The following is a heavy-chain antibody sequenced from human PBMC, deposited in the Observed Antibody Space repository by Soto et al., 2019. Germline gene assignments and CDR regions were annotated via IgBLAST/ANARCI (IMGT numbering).Heavy chain of an antibody. CDR1: GGSFSGYY. Sequence: QVQLQQWGAGLLKPSETLSLTCAVYGGSFSGYYWSWIRQPPGKGLEWIGEINHSGSTNYNPSLKSRVTIAVDTSKNQFSPKLSSVTAADTAVYYCARGLFPLYSSLGGCWFDPWGQGTLVTVSS. J-gene: IGHJ5*02. V-gene: IGHV4-34*01. CDR3: ARGLFPLYSSLGGCWFDP. D-gene: IGHD6-13*01. CDR2: INHSGST.